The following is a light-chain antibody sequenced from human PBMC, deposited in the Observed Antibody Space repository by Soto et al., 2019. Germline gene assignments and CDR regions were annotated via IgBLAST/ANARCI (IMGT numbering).Light chain of an antibody. CDR3: FSHRGGDSHV. J-gene: IGLJ1*01. CDR1: SSDVGSYNL. Sequence: QSALTQPASVSGSSGQSITISCTGTSSDVGSYNLVSWHQHHPGKAPKLIIYEGDKRPSGVSNRFSGSKSGNTASLTISGLQAEDEADYYCFSHRGGDSHVFGTGTKVTVL. V-gene: IGLV2-23*01. CDR2: EGD.